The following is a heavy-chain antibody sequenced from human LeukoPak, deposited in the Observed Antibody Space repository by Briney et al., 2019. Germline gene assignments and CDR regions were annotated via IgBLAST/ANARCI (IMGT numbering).Heavy chain of an antibody. J-gene: IGHJ6*04. V-gene: IGHV3-53*01. D-gene: IGHD6-13*01. CDR2: IYSGGST. CDR3: ASPGRVRQQLWDYYYGMDV. Sequence: TGGSLRLSCAASGFTVSSNYMSWVRQAPGKGLEWVSVIYSGGSTYYADSVKGRFTISRDNSKNTLYPQMNSLRAEDTAVYYCASPGRVRQQLWDYYYGMDVWGKGTTVTVSS. CDR1: GFTVSSNY.